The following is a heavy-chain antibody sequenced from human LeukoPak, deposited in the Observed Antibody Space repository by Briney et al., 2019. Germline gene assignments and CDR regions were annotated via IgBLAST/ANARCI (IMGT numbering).Heavy chain of an antibody. J-gene: IGHJ2*01. V-gene: IGHV3-30*04. CDR3: ARGGVDYGGNYLYRYFDL. D-gene: IGHD4-23*01. Sequence: GGSLRLSCVASGFTFSSYAMHWVRQAPGKGLEWVAVISYDGSNKYYADSVKGRFTISRDNSKKTLYLQMNSLRAEDTAVYYCARGGVDYGGNYLYRYFDLWGRGTLVTVSS. CDR2: ISYDGSNK. CDR1: GFTFSSYA.